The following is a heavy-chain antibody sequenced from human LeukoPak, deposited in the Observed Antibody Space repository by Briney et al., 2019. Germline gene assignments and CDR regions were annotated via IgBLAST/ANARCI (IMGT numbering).Heavy chain of an antibody. V-gene: IGHV3-21*01. CDR3: ARDYVGYYFDY. CDR2: IGTTSSYI. J-gene: IGHJ4*02. D-gene: IGHD1-26*01. CDR1: GFTFSSYG. Sequence: GGSLRLSCAASGFTFSSYGINWVRQAPGKGLEWVSFIGTTSSYIYYADSVKGRFTISRDNSKNTLYLQMNSLRAEDTAVYYCARDYVGYYFDYWGQGTLVTVSS.